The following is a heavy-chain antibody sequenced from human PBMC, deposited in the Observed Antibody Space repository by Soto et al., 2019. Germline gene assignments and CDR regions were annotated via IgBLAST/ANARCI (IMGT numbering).Heavy chain of an antibody. CDR1: GDSVSSNSAA. D-gene: IGHD7-27*01. J-gene: IGHJ4*02. CDR2: TYYRSKWYN. CDR3: ARRGAGLTGDPYYFDY. V-gene: IGHV6-1*01. Sequence: SQTLSLTCAISGDSVSSNSAAWNWIRQSPSRGLEWLGRTYYRSKWYNDYAVSVKSRITINPDTSKNQFSLQLNSVTPEDTAVYYGARRGAGLTGDPYYFDYWGQGTLVTVSS.